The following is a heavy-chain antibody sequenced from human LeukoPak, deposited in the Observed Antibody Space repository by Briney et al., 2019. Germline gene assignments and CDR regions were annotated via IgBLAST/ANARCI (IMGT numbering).Heavy chain of an antibody. D-gene: IGHD2-8*01. CDR3: ATSRGINNIWYFLFDS. Sequence: ASVKVSCKSSGYTFNSYGITWVRQAPGQGLEWMGWIHTYNGHTNYAQKLQGSVTMTTDTSTSTAYMELRSLRSDDTAVYFCATSRGINNIWYFLFDSWGQGTLLTVSS. CDR2: IHTYNGHT. J-gene: IGHJ4*02. V-gene: IGHV1-18*01. CDR1: GYTFNSYG.